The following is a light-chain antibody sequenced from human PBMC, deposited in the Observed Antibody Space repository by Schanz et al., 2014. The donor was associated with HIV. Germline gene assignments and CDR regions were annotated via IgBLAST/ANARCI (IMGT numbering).Light chain of an antibody. V-gene: IGKV1-5*03. CDR3: QQFHTYPYT. J-gene: IGKJ2*01. Sequence: DIQMTQSPSTLSASVGDRVTITCRASQSIGNSLAWFQVKPGRAPKLIIYSASSLQTGVPSTFSGSGSGTEFTLTISSLLPDDFATYFCQQFHTYPYTFGQGTKLEIK. CDR1: QSIGNS. CDR2: SAS.